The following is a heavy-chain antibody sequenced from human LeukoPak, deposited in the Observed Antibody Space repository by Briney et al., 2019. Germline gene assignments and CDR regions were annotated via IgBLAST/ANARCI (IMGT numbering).Heavy chain of an antibody. CDR2: ISYDGSNK. J-gene: IGHJ3*02. CDR3: AKGYIAVAGTRESDAFDI. Sequence: GGSLRPSCAASGFTFSSYGMHWVRQAPGKGLEWVAVISYDGSNKYYADSVKGRFTISRDNSKNTLYLQMNSLRAEDTAVYYCAKGYIAVAGTRESDAFDIWGQGTMVTVSS. D-gene: IGHD6-19*01. CDR1: GFTFSSYG. V-gene: IGHV3-30*18.